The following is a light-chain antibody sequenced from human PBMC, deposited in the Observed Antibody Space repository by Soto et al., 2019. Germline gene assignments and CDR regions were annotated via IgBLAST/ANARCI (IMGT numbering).Light chain of an antibody. CDR2: GVS. Sequence: EIVMTQSPATLSVSPGEGATLSCRASQSVRSDLAWYQHKPGLAPRLLIYGVSTRAAGIPVRFSCSGSGTEFTLSISIMQSEDSAIYYCQQFQSFPWTFGQGTKVEI. CDR1: QSVRSD. CDR3: QQFQSFPWT. J-gene: IGKJ1*01. V-gene: IGKV3-15*01.